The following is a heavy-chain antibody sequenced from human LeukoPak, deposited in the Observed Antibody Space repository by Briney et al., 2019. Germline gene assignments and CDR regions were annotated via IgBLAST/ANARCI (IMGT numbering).Heavy chain of an antibody. CDR3: ARGDGGEVDH. CDR1: GFTFNKFP. D-gene: IGHD3-16*01. V-gene: IGHV3-30-3*01. J-gene: IGHJ4*02. CDR2: MSSDGNIK. Sequence: GRSLRLSCAASGFTFNKFPMHWVRQAPGKGLEWVAPMSSDGNIKNYADSVKGRFTISRGNSKNTLYLQMNSLSPEDAAVYYCARGDGGEVDHWGQGTLVTASS.